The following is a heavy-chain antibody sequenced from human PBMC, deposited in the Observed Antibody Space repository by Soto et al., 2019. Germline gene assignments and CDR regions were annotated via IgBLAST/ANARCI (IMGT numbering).Heavy chain of an antibody. V-gene: IGHV1-18*01. Sequence: ASVKVSCKTSGYTFNTYGINWVRQAPGQGLELMGWISAYDGKTTYAEKFQGRVTLTTDTSTSTAYMELMSLRSDDTAIYYCARDPHEFWTSYWFDPWGQGTPVTVSS. CDR3: ARDPHEFWTSYWFDP. CDR1: GYTFNTYG. D-gene: IGHD3-3*01. CDR2: ISAYDGKT. J-gene: IGHJ5*02.